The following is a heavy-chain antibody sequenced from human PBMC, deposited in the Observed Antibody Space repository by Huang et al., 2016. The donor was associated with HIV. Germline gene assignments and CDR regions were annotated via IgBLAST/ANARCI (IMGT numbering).Heavy chain of an antibody. V-gene: IGHV3-48*01. CDR3: ARFGSYYYGSGSYLDAFDI. D-gene: IGHD3-10*01. J-gene: IGHJ3*02. CDR1: GFTFSTYN. CDR2: MTSSSGSI. Sequence: EVQLMESGGGLVQPGGSLRLSCAASGFTFSTYNMNWVRQARGKGLEWVSYMTSSSGSIYSADCVKGRFTISRDNAKNSLYLQMSSLRAEDTAVYYCARFGSYYYGSGSYLDAFDIWGQGTMVTVSS.